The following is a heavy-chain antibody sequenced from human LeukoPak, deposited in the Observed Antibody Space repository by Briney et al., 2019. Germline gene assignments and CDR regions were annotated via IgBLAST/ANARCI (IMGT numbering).Heavy chain of an antibody. V-gene: IGHV3-30-3*01. CDR3: VLELVAFDI. CDR1: GFDFSNYW. CDR2: ISYDGSNK. J-gene: IGHJ3*02. D-gene: IGHD1-7*01. Sequence: PGGSLRLSCAASGFDFSNYWMYWVRQAPGKGLEWVAVISYDGSNKYYADSVKGRFTISRDNSKNTLYLQMNSLRAEDTAVYYCVLELVAFDIWGQGTMVTVSS.